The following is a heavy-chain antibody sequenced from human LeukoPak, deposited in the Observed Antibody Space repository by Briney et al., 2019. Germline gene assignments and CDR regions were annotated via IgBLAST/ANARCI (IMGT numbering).Heavy chain of an antibody. Sequence: GESLKISCKGSGNPFTTFLIDRVRLIPGKGLEWMGIIYPGDSDTKYSTPFQGQVTISADKSINTAYRQWSSLKASDTAIYYCPRPKYSSSLAFDYWGEGTPVTVSS. V-gene: IGHV5-51*01. CDR1: GNPFTTFL. CDR2: IYPGDSDT. CDR3: PRPKYSSSLAFDY. D-gene: IGHD6-6*01. J-gene: IGHJ4*02.